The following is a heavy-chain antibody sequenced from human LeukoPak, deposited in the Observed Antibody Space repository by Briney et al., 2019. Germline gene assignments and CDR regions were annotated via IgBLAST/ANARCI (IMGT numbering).Heavy chain of an antibody. CDR1: GFTFSSYG. CDR2: ISYDGSKK. CDR3: AKVRVDAYVSPNDY. D-gene: IGHD3-16*01. J-gene: IGHJ4*02. Sequence: GRSLRLSCAASGFTFSSYGMHWVRQAPGKGLEWVAVISYDGSKKFYADSVKGRFTISRDNSRNTLYLQMNSLRAEDTALYYCAKVRVDAYVSPNDYWGQGTLVTVSS. V-gene: IGHV3-30*18.